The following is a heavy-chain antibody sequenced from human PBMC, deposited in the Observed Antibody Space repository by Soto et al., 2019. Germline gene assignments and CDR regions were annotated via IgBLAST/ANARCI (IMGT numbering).Heavy chain of an antibody. V-gene: IGHV3-33*01. J-gene: IGHJ3*01. D-gene: IGHD1-1*01. CDR1: GFTFSNYG. CDR3: VRDDDFGPNALDL. CDR2: ILNDGSED. Sequence: QMQLVESGGGVVQPGRSLRLSCAASGFTFSNYGMHWVRQAPGQGLEWVSLILNDGSEDFYRDSVKGRFTISRDNSRNSLYLQMNSLRDDDTALYYCVRDDDFGPNALDLWGQGIMVSVSS.